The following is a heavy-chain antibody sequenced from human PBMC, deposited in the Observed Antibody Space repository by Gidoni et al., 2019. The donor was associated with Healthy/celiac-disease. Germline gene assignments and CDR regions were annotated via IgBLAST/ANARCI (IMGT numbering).Heavy chain of an antibody. CDR2: IIPILGKA. CDR3: ARTTRTTKL. D-gene: IGHD1-1*01. J-gene: IGHJ4*02. V-gene: IGHV1-69*02. Sequence: QVQLVQSEAEVKKPGSSVTVSCKASGGPFSSYTICWVRQAPGQGLEWMGRIIPILGKANYAQKIQSRVTMLADKSTSTAYMELSSMRSEETAVYYCARTTRTTKLWGQGTLVTVSS. CDR1: GGPFSSYT.